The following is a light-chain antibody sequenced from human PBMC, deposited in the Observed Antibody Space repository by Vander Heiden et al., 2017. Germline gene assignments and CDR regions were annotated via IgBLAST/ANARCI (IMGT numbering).Light chain of an antibody. Sequence: QSVLTQPPSASGTPGQRVTIPCSGSSSNIGSNYVYWYQQLPGTAPKLLIYRNNQRPSGVPDRFSGSKSGTSASLAISGLRSEDEADYYCAAWDDSLSGRLVFGGGTKLTVL. V-gene: IGLV1-47*01. CDR1: SSNIGSNY. CDR3: AAWDDSLSGRLV. CDR2: RNN. J-gene: IGLJ2*01.